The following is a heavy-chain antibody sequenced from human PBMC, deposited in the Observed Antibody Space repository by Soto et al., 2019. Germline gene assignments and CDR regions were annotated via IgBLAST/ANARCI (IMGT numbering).Heavy chain of an antibody. D-gene: IGHD6-25*01. CDR3: ARSGHKASWFDP. CDR1: NGSISNYY. Sequence: QVQLQESGPGLVKPSETLSLSCTVSNGSISNYYWNWIRRPPGKGLEWIGRVYSSGSASSNPSLRSRVTMSLDTSKNQFSLKLNSVTAADTAVYYCARSGHKASWFDPWGQGTLVTVSS. CDR2: VYSSGSA. J-gene: IGHJ5*02. V-gene: IGHV4-4*07.